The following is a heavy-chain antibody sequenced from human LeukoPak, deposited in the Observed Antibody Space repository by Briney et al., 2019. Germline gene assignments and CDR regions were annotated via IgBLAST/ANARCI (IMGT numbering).Heavy chain of an antibody. Sequence: SVKVSCRASGGTFSSYAISWVRQAPGQGLEWMGGIIPIFGTANYAQKFQGRVTITADESTSTAYMELSSLRSEDTAVYYCASLWSPDYGVFDYWGQGTLVTVSS. D-gene: IGHD4-17*01. V-gene: IGHV1-69*01. CDR3: ASLWSPDYGVFDY. CDR1: GGTFSSYA. CDR2: IIPIFGTA. J-gene: IGHJ4*02.